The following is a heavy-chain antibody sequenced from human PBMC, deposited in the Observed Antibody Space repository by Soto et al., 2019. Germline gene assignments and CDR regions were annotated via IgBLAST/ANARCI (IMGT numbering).Heavy chain of an antibody. CDR1: GGSFSGYY. V-gene: IGHV4-34*01. D-gene: IGHD6-19*01. Sequence: PSETLSLTCAVYGGSFSGYYWGWIRQPPGKGLEWIGEINHSGSTNYNPSLKSRVTISVDTSKNQFSLKLSSVTAADTAVYYCARYAVSGWYGGYYYYGMDVWGQGTTVTVSS. J-gene: IGHJ6*02. CDR3: ARYAVSGWYGGYYYYGMDV. CDR2: INHSGST.